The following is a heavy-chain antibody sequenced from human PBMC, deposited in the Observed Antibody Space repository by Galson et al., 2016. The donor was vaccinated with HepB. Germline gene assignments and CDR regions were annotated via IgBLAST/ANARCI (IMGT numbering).Heavy chain of an antibody. CDR2: IYPGDSDT. CDR3: VRGALRFFDSCDY. J-gene: IGHJ4*02. Sequence: QSGAEVKKPGGSLKISCKSSGYSFTTYWIGWVRQMPGKGLEWMGVIYPGDSDTRYSPSFQGQVTISADKSITTAYLQWSTLKASDSAMDYGVRGALRFFDSCDYWGQGTLVTVSS. V-gene: IGHV5-51*01. CDR1: GYSFTTYW. D-gene: IGHD3-3*01.